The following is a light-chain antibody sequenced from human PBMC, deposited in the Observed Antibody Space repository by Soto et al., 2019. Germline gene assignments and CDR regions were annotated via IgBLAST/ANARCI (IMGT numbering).Light chain of an antibody. CDR1: SSDVGGYNY. J-gene: IGLJ1*01. CDR3: SSYAGSNYV. Sequence: QSALTQPPSASGSPGQSVTISCTGTSSDVGGYNYVSWYQQHPGKVPKLMIYEVSKRPSGVPDRFSGSESGNTASLTVSGLQAEDEADYYCSSYAGSNYVFGTGTKVTVL. V-gene: IGLV2-8*01. CDR2: EVS.